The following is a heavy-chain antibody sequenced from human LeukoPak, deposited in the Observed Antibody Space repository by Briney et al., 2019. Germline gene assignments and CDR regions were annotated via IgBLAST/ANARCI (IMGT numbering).Heavy chain of an antibody. Sequence: GGSLRLSCAASGFTFSSYAMSWVRQAPGKGLEWVSAISGSGGSTYYADSVKGRFTISRDNSKNTLYVQMNSLRADDTAVYYCAKRYSGSYNAVDFWGQGTLVTVSS. CDR1: GFTFSSYA. CDR3: AKRYSGSYNAVDF. V-gene: IGHV3-23*01. J-gene: IGHJ4*02. D-gene: IGHD1-26*01. CDR2: ISGSGGST.